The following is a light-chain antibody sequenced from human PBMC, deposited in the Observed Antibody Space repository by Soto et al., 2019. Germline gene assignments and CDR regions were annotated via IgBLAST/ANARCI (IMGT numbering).Light chain of an antibody. CDR1: SGHSNYA. Sequence: QAVVTQSPSASASLGASVKLTCTLNSGHSNYAIAWHQQQPEKGPRYLMKLNSDGSHNKGDGIPDRFSGSSSGAERYLTISSLQSEDEADYYCQTWGTGIQVFGGGTKLTVL. V-gene: IGLV4-69*01. CDR2: LNSDGSH. CDR3: QTWGTGIQV. J-gene: IGLJ3*02.